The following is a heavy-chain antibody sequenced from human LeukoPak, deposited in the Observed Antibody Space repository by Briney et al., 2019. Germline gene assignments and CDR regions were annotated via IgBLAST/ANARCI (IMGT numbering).Heavy chain of an antibody. CDR3: ARDRERHYFDY. CDR2: IWSDGSDK. Sequence: PGRSLRLSCAASGLTFSSHGMHWVRQAPGKGLEWVAVIWSDGSDKYYADSVKGRFTISRDNSENTLYLHMNSLRAEDTAVYYCARDRERHYFDYWGQGTQVTVPP. V-gene: IGHV3-33*01. CDR1: GLTFSSHG. D-gene: IGHD1-26*01. J-gene: IGHJ4*02.